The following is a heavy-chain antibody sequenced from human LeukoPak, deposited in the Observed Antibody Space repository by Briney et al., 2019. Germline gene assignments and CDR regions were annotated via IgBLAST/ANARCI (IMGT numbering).Heavy chain of an antibody. CDR2: IKPNSGGT. CDR1: GYTFTSYG. V-gene: IGHV1-2*02. Sequence: GASVKVSCKASGYTFTSYGITWVRQAPGQGLEWMGWIKPNSGGTNYAQKFQGRVTMTRDTSISTAYMELSRLRSDDTAVYYCARDVALHYSSSVGFFDYWGQGTLVTVSS. J-gene: IGHJ4*02. CDR3: ARDVALHYSSSVGFFDY. D-gene: IGHD6-6*01.